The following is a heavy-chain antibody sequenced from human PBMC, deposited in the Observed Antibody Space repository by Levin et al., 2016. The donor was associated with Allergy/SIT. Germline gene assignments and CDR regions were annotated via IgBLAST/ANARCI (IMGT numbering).Heavy chain of an antibody. CDR3: ARRGIEAYYYGMDV. CDR2: IYYSGST. Sequence: SETLSLTCTVSGGSISSSSYYWGWIRQPPGKGLEWIGSIYYSGSTYYNPSLKSRVTISVDTSKNQFSLKLSSVTAADTAVYYCARRGIEAYYYGMDVWGQGTTVTVSS. V-gene: IGHV4-39*01. D-gene: IGHD3-16*01. J-gene: IGHJ6*02. CDR1: GGSISSSSYY.